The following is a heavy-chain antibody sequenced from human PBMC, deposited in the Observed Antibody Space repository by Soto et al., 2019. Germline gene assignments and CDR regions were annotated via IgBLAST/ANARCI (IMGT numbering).Heavy chain of an antibody. Sequence: GGSLRLSCAASGFTFSSYAMSWVRQAPGAGQEWVSLVEGSGADTYYVESVKGRFNISRDNSKNPLYLQMYSLRAEDTAVYYCARADIVVVPAAIGGDYYYYGMDVWGQGTTVTVSS. D-gene: IGHD2-2*02. CDR3: ARADIVVVPAAIGGDYYYYGMDV. CDR1: GFTFSSYA. J-gene: IGHJ6*02. CDR2: VEGSGADT. V-gene: IGHV3-23*01.